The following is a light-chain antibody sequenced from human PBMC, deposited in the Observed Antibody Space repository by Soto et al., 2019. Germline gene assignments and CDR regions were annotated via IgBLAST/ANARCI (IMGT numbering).Light chain of an antibody. CDR3: CSYAGSYTYV. J-gene: IGLJ1*01. Sequence: QSVLTQPRSVSGSPGQSVTISCTGTSSDVGGYNFVSWYQHHPGKAPKLMIYNVIQRPSGVPDRFSASKSGNTASLTISGLQAEDEADYYCCSYAGSYTYVFGAGTKVNV. CDR1: SSDVGGYNF. V-gene: IGLV2-11*01. CDR2: NVI.